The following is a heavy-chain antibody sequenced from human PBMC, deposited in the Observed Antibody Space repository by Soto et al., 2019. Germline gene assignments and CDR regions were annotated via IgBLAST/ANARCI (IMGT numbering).Heavy chain of an antibody. D-gene: IGHD3-16*01. J-gene: IGHJ4*02. CDR3: AKDQYDSPSANFDY. CDR2: ISYDGSNK. V-gene: IGHV3-30*18. Sequence: QVQLVESGGGVVQPGRSLRLSCAASGFTFSSYGMHWVRQAPGKGLEWVAVISYDGSNKYYADSVKGRFTISRDNSKNTLYLQMNSPRAEDTAVYYCAKDQYDSPSANFDYCGQGTLVTVSS. CDR1: GFTFSSYG.